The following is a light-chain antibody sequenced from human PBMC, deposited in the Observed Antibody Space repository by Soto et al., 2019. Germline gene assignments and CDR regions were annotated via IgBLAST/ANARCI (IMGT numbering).Light chain of an antibody. CDR3: QQYNTYLYT. J-gene: IGKJ2*01. CDR2: DAS. CDR1: QSFNSW. V-gene: IGKV1-5*01. Sequence: DIQMTQSPSTLSASVGDRVTITSRAGQSFNSWLAWYQQKPGKPAQCLCYDASNLESGVPSRFSGSGSGTEFTLTITSLQPDDFATYYCQQYNTYLYTFGQGTRLDIK.